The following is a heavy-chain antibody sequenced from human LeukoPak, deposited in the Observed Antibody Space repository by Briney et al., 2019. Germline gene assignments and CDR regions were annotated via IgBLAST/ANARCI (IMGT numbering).Heavy chain of an antibody. CDR2: IYSGGST. CDR3: ARGWRSDYYDSSGYYFDY. D-gene: IGHD3-22*01. Sequence: GGSLRLSCAASGFTVSSNYMSWVRQAPGKGLEWVSVIYSGGSTYYADSVKGRFTISRHNSKNTLYLQMNSLRAEDTAVYYCARGWRSDYYDSSGYYFDYWGQGTLVTVSS. V-gene: IGHV3-53*04. J-gene: IGHJ4*02. CDR1: GFTVSSNY.